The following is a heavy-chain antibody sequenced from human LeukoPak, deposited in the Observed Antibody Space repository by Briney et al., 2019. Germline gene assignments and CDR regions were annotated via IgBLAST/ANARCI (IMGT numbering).Heavy chain of an antibody. Sequence: ASVKVSCRASGYTFTSFDMNWVRQATGQGLEWMGWMNPNSGNTGYAQKFQGRVTMTRNTSISTAYMELSSLRSEDTAVYYCARGLRYCSGGRCYFSPPYYYYMDVWGKGTTVTISS. D-gene: IGHD2-15*01. V-gene: IGHV1-8*01. CDR1: GYTFTSFD. CDR3: ARGLRYCSGGRCYFSPPYYYYMDV. CDR2: MNPNSGNT. J-gene: IGHJ6*03.